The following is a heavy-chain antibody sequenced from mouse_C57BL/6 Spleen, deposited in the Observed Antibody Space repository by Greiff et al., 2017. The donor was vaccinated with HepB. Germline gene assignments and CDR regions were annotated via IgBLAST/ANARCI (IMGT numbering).Heavy chain of an antibody. D-gene: IGHD2-5*01. CDR1: GYTFTDYY. Sequence: QVQLQQSGPELVKPGASVKISCKASGYTFTDYYINWVKQRPGQGLEWIGWIFPGSGSTYYNEKFKGKATLTVDKSSSTAYMLLSSLTSEDSAVYFCARWVIYYSNYEYAMDYWGQGTSVTVSS. V-gene: IGHV1-75*01. CDR3: ARWVIYYSNYEYAMDY. CDR2: IFPGSGST. J-gene: IGHJ4*01.